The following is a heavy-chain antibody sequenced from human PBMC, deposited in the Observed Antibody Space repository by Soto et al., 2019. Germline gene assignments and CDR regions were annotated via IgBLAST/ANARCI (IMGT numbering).Heavy chain of an antibody. Sequence: PGGSLRLSCAASGFTVSSNYMSWVRQAPGKGLEWVSVIYNGGGTYYADSVKGRFTLSRDNSKNTLYLQMNNLRAEDTAVYYCARGAFRRLWSFDAFDIWGQGTMVTVSS. J-gene: IGHJ3*02. D-gene: IGHD3-10*01. CDR2: IYNGGGT. V-gene: IGHV3-53*01. CDR3: ARGAFRRLWSFDAFDI. CDR1: GFTVSSNY.